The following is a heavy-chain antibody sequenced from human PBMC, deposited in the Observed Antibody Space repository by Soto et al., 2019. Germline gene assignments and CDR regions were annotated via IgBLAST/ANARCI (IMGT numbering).Heavy chain of an antibody. Sequence: QVQLHQWGAGLLKPSETLSLTCGVYNGSFMGYYWTWVRQPPGKGLEWIGEINHFVSPNYNPSLKSRVAISSDTSRHQFSLSLRSLTAADTAVYYCASLNGGRFLDKGDYWGQGILVTVSS. D-gene: IGHD3-3*01. CDR2: INHFVSP. J-gene: IGHJ4*02. V-gene: IGHV4-34*01. CDR1: NGSFMGYY. CDR3: ASLNGGRFLDKGDY.